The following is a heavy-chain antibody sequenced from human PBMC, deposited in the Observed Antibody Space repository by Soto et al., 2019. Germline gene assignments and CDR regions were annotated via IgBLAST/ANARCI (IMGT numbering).Heavy chain of an antibody. CDR2: VYYSGTT. Sequence: PSETLSLTSTVSGGSISSSSYYWAWVRQPPGKGLEWIGSVYYSGTTYHNPSLKSRVTISEDTSKNQFSLRLSSVTAADTAVFYCARLIHCKTTSCYFDYWGPGTLVTVSS. CDR1: GGSISSSSYY. D-gene: IGHD2-2*01. CDR3: ARLIHCKTTSCYFDY. J-gene: IGHJ4*02. V-gene: IGHV4-39*01.